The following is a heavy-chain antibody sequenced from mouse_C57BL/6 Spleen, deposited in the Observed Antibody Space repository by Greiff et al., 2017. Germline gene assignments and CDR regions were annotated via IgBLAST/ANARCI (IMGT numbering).Heavy chain of an antibody. J-gene: IGHJ2*01. D-gene: IGHD2-2*01. CDR2: ISYDGSN. CDR1: GYSITSGYY. V-gene: IGHV3-6*01. CDR3: ARNGYDVGY. Sequence: EVKLQESGPGLVKPSQSLSLTCSVTGYSITSGYYWNWIRQFPGNKLEWMGYISYDGSNNYNPSLKNRISITRDTSKNQFFLKLNSVTTEDTATYYCARNGYDVGYWGQGTTLTVSS.